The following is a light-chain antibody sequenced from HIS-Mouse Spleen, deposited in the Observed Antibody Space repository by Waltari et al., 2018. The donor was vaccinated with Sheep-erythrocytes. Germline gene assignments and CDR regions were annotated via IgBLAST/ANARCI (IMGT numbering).Light chain of an antibody. CDR1: SSDVGGYNY. J-gene: IGLJ1*01. CDR3: CSYAGSYNHV. CDR2: DVS. Sequence: QSALTQPRSVSGSPGQSVTISCTGTSSDVGGYNYVSWYQQHPGKAPKPMIYDVSKRPSGVPDRFSGSKSGNTASLTIYGLQAEDEADYYCCSYAGSYNHVFATGTKVTVL. V-gene: IGLV2-11*01.